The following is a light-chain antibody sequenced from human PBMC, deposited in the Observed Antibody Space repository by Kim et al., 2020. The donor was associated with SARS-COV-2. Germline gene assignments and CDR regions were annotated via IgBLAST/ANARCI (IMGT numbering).Light chain of an antibody. CDR3: QQYQSYPVT. J-gene: IGKJ5*01. CDR2: AAS. V-gene: IGKV1-16*02. CDR1: QDIKNN. Sequence: AVGDRVTMACRASQDIKNNLVCFQQKPGKAPRSLIYAASSLESGVPSKFSGSGSGTDFTLSICSLQPEDFATYNCQQYQSYPVTFGEGTRLEIK.